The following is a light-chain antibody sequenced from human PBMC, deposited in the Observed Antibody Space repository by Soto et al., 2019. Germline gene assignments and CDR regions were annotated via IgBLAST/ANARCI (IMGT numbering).Light chain of an antibody. CDR2: KAS. CDR3: QQYNDYSPLT. V-gene: IGKV1-5*03. Sequence: DIQMTQSPSTLSAFVGDRVTITCRASQSIGAWLAWYQQKPGKAPNLLIYKASNLESGVPSRLSGSGSGTEFTLTISSLQPDDFATYYCQQYNDYSPLTFDGGTKVEIK. J-gene: IGKJ4*01. CDR1: QSIGAW.